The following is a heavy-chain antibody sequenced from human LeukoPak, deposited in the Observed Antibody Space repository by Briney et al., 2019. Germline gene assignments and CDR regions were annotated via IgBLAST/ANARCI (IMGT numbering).Heavy chain of an antibody. CDR2: INHSGST. V-gene: IGHV4-34*01. Sequence: SETLSLTCAVHGGSFSGYYWSWIRQPPGKGLEWIGEINHSGSTNYNPSLKSRVTISVDTSKNQFSLKLSSVTAADTAVYYCAREAGSGYIYYYYYMDVWGKGTTVTVSS. J-gene: IGHJ6*03. CDR3: AREAGSGYIYYYYYMDV. D-gene: IGHD3-3*01. CDR1: GGSFSGYY.